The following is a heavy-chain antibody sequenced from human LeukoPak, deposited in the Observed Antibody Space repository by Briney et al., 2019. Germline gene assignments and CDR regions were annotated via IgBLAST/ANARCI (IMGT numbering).Heavy chain of an antibody. J-gene: IGHJ4*02. V-gene: IGHV3-23*01. CDR2: TVGNGGST. CDR3: ARNEYETLDY. D-gene: IGHD2/OR15-2a*01. Sequence: GGSLRLSCAASGFTFSSYWMHWVRQAPGKGLEWVSATVGNGGSTYYADSVKGRFTISRDNSKNTLYLQMNSLRAEDTALYYCARNEYETLDYWGQGTLVTVSS. CDR1: GFTFSSYW.